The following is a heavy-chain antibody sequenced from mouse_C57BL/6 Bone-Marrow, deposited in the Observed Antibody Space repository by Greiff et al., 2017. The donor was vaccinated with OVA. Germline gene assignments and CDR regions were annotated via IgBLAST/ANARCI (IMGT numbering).Heavy chain of an antibody. D-gene: IGHD1-1*01. V-gene: IGHV5-4*03. J-gene: IGHJ1*03. CDR2: ISDGGSNT. CDR3: ARGGGSSYWYFDV. CDR1: GFTFSSYA. Sequence: EVKLVESGGGLVKPGGSLKLSCAASGFTFSSYAMSWVRQTPEKRLEWVATISDGGSNTYYAGNVKGRFTISRDNAKNNLYLQMSNLKSEATSVYYCARGGGSSYWYFDVWGTGTTVTVSS.